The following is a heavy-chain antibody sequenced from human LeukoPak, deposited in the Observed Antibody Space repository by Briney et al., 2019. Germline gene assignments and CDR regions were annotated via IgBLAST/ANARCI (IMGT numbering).Heavy chain of an antibody. CDR3: AREGNCSGGSRYFSEFDY. CDR2: IYYSGST. D-gene: IGHD2-15*01. J-gene: IGHJ4*02. Sequence: SETLSLTCTVSGGSISSYYWSWIRQPPGKGLEWIGYIYYSGSTNYNPSLKSRVTISVDTSKNQFSLKLSSVTAADTAVYYCAREGNCSGGSRYFSEFDYWGQGTLVTVSS. V-gene: IGHV4-59*01. CDR1: GGSISSYY.